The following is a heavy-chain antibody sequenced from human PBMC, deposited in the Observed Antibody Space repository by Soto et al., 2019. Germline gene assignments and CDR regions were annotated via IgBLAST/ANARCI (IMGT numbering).Heavy chain of an antibody. CDR1: GYSFTGNS. J-gene: IGHJ3*02. D-gene: IGHD1-20*01. V-gene: IGHV1-18*04. Sequence: ASVKVSCKASGYSFTGNSMHWVRQAPGQGLEWMGWISAYNGNTNYAQKLQGRVTMTTDTSTSTAYMELRSLRSDDTAVYYCATSITGKSGAFDIWGQGTMVTVSS. CDR3: ATSITGKSGAFDI. CDR2: ISAYNGNT.